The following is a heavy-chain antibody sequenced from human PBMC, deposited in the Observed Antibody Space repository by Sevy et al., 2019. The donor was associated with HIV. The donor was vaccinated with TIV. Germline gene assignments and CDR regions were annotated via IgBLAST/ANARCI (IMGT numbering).Heavy chain of an antibody. CDR2: IYYSGST. Sequence: SETLSLTCTVSGGSISSSSYYWGWIRQPPGKGLEWIGSIYYSGSTYYNPSLKSRVTIPVDTSKNQFSLKRSSVTAADTAVYYCARVSSGGYSYYYYYGMDVWGQGTTVTVSS. CDR3: ARVSSGGYSYYYYYGMDV. D-gene: IGHD5-18*01. V-gene: IGHV4-39*01. CDR1: GGSISSSSYY. J-gene: IGHJ6*02.